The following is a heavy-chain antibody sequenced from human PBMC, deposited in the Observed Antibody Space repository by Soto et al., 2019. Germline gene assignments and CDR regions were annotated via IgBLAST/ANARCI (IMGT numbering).Heavy chain of an antibody. Sequence: GGSLRLSCAASGFTFSSYGMHWVRQAPGKGLEWVAVIWYDGSNKYYADSVKGRFTISRDNSKNTLYLQMNSLRAEDTAVYYCASSISSSGSRLFWYYYGLDVWGQGTTVTVSS. V-gene: IGHV3-33*01. J-gene: IGHJ6*02. D-gene: IGHD5-18*01. CDR2: IWYDGSNK. CDR1: GFTFSSYG. CDR3: ASSISSSGSRLFWYYYGLDV.